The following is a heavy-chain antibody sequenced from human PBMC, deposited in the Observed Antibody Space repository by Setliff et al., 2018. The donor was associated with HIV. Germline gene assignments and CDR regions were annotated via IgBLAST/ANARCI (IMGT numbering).Heavy chain of an antibody. J-gene: IGHJ5*02. CDR2: IFYTGTT. D-gene: IGHD3-10*01. CDR3: ARTRSGTYYGEMNWFDP. Sequence: PSETLSLTCTVSHGSISPFYWSWMRQPPGKGLEWIGYIFYTGTTKYNPSLKSRVSMSVDMSKNQLSLTLRSVTAADTAVYYCARTRSGTYYGEMNWFDPWGQGILVTVSS. CDR1: HGSISPFY. V-gene: IGHV4-59*08.